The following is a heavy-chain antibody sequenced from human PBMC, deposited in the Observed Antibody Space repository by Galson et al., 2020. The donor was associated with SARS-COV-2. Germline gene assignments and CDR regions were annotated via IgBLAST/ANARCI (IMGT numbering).Heavy chain of an antibody. Sequence: SGPTLVKPTQTLTLTCTFSGFSLTTSGMCVNWIRQPPGKALEWLARIDWDDDKHYNTSLKTRLSISKDTSKNQVVLTMTNMDPVDTATYFCTGILEASANSKGFDYWGQGKLVTVSS. CDR1: GFSLTTSGMC. CDR2: IDWDDDK. J-gene: IGHJ4*02. D-gene: IGHD3-3*01. V-gene: IGHV2-70*11. CDR3: TGILEASANSKGFDY.